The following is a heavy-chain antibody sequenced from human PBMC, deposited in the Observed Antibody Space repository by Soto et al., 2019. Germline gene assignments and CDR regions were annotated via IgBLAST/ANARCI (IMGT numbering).Heavy chain of an antibody. CDR3: ARRGGVAGAIWGY. D-gene: IGHD6-13*01. J-gene: IGHJ4*02. CDR2: IYYSGST. Sequence: QLQLQESGPGLVKPSETLSLTCTVSGGSISSSSYYWGWIRQPPGKGLEWIGSIYYSGSTYYNPSLKIRVTISVDTAKNQVSLNLSSVTAADTAVYYCARRGGVAGAIWGYWGQGTLVTVSS. CDR1: GGSISSSSYY. V-gene: IGHV4-39*01.